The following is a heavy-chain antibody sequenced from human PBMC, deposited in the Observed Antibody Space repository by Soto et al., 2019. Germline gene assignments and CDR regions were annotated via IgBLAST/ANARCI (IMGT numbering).Heavy chain of an antibody. D-gene: IGHD1-7*01. V-gene: IGHV3-9*01. CDR1: GFTFDDYA. CDR2: ISWNSDTI. Sequence: EVQLVESGGGLVQPGRSLRLSCATSGFTFDDYAMHWVRQAPGKGLEWVSYISWNSDTIGYADSVKGRFTISRDNAKNSLYLQMNSLRAEDTALYYCAKDHSGWNYGIDYWGQGPLVTVSS. J-gene: IGHJ4*02. CDR3: AKDHSGWNYGIDY.